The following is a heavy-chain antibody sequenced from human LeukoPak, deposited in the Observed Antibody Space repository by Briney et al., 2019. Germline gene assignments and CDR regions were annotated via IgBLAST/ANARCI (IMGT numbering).Heavy chain of an antibody. CDR2: IKQDGTEK. Sequence: GGSLRLSCAASGFPFSTYLMTWVRQAPGKGLEWVANIKQDGTEKYCVDSVKGRFSISRDNANNSLYLQMNSLRAEDTAVYYCASERPSSSWYDYWGQGTLVTVSS. CDR3: ASERPSSSWYDY. CDR1: GFPFSTYL. V-gene: IGHV3-7*01. J-gene: IGHJ4*02. D-gene: IGHD6-13*01.